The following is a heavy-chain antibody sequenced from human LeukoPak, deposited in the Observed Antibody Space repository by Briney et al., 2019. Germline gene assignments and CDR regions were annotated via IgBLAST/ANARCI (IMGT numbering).Heavy chain of an antibody. Sequence: SETLSLTCAVYGGSLSDYYWTWIRQPPGKGLEWIGEITHRGDTNYTPSLKSRVIMSLDTSRDEFSLKLTSVNAADTALYYCARRPWVGATDIWGQGTRVIVSS. D-gene: IGHD1-26*01. CDR2: ITHRGDT. V-gene: IGHV4-34*01. J-gene: IGHJ3*02. CDR3: ARRPWVGATDI. CDR1: GGSLSDYY.